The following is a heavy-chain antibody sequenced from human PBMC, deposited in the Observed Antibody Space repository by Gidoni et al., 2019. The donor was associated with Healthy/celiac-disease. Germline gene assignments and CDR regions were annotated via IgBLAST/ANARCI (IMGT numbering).Heavy chain of an antibody. D-gene: IGHD7-27*01. Sequence: QVQLQQSGPGLVKPSQTLPLPCAISRDSVPSNSAAWNWIRQSPWRGLEWLGRTYYRSKWYNDYAVSVKSRITINPDTSKNQFSLQLNSVTPEDTAVYYCAREDWGSVNAFDIWGQGTMVTVSS. CDR1: RDSVPSNSAA. J-gene: IGHJ3*02. CDR3: AREDWGSVNAFDI. CDR2: TYYRSKWYN. V-gene: IGHV6-1*01.